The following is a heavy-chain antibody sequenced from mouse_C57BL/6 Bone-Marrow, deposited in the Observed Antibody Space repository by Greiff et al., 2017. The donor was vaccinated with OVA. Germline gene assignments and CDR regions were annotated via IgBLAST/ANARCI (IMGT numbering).Heavy chain of an antibody. J-gene: IGHJ2*01. V-gene: IGHV1-19*01. Sequence: VQLQQSGPVLVKPGASVKMSCKASGYTFTDYYMNWVKQSHGKSLEWIGVINPYNGGTSYNQKFKGKATLTVDKSSSTAYMELNSLTSEDSAVYYCARGPLCYFDYWGQGTTLTVSS. CDR1: GYTFTDYY. CDR3: ARGPLCYFDY. CDR2: INPYNGGT.